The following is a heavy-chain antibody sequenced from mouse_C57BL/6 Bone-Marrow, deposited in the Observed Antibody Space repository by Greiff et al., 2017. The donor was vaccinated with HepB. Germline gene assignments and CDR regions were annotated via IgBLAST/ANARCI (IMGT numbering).Heavy chain of an antibody. J-gene: IGHJ4*01. CDR1: GYAFSSSW. Sequence: QVQLQHSGPELVKPGASVKISCKASGYAFSSSWLNWVKQRPGKGLEWIGRIYPGDGDTNYNGKFKGKATLTADKSSSTAYMQLSSLTSEDSAVYFCARTTVVAGDAMDYWGQGTSVTVSS. CDR3: ARTTVVAGDAMDY. V-gene: IGHV1-82*01. CDR2: IYPGDGDT. D-gene: IGHD1-1*01.